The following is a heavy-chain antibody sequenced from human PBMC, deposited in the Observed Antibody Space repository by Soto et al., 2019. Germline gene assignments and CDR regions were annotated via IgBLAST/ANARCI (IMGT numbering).Heavy chain of an antibody. J-gene: IGHJ4*02. Sequence: SETLSLTCTVSGGSISSYYWSWIRQPPGKGLEWIGYIYYSGSTNYNPSLKSRVTISVDTSKNQFSLKLSSVTAADTAVYYCAVTEMATIKVEYWGQGTLVTVSS. D-gene: IGHD5-12*01. CDR2: IYYSGST. CDR1: GGSISSYY. CDR3: AVTEMATIKVEY. V-gene: IGHV4-59*01.